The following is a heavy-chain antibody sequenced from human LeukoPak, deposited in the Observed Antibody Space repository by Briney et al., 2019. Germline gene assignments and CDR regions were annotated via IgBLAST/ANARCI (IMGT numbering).Heavy chain of an antibody. V-gene: IGHV3-74*03. CDR2: VNSDGSSL. CDR1: GFTVSSYW. Sequence: GGSLRLSCAASGFTVSSYWMHWVRQAPGKGLVWVSRVNSDGSSLTYADPVKGRFTISRDNAKNTLYLQMNSLRAEDTAVYYCASGVQGSSWIVNWGQGTLVTVSS. D-gene: IGHD2-2*01. CDR3: ASGVQGSSWIVN. J-gene: IGHJ4*02.